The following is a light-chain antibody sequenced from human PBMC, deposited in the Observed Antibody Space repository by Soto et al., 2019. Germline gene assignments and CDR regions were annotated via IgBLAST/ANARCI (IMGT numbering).Light chain of an antibody. CDR2: EVS. CDR1: SSDVGRYNI. Sequence: QSALTQPRSVSGSPGQSVTISCTGTSSDVGRYNIVSWYQQHPGKVPKLIISEVSKRSSGVPDRFSGSKSGNTASLIISGLQVEEEADYYCCSQADKNPPVLGTGTKLTVL. J-gene: IGLJ1*01. V-gene: IGLV2-11*01. CDR3: CSQADKNPPV.